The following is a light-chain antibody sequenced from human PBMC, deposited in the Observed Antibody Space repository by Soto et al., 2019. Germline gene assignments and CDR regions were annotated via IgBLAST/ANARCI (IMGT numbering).Light chain of an antibody. CDR1: QTIGNIF. J-gene: IGKJ2*01. Sequence: EIVLTQSPGTLSLSPGETATLSCRASQTIGNIFLFWYQQKPGQAPRLLIYGASSRATGIPDRFSGSGSGTDFTLNINSLESEEYTGSYGHNDSSAPYTCGEGTNLEIK. V-gene: IGKV3-20*01. CDR2: GAS. CDR3: HNDSSAPYT.